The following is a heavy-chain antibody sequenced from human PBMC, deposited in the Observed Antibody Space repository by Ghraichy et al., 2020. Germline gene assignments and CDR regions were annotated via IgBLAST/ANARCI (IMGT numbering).Heavy chain of an antibody. J-gene: IGHJ1*01. D-gene: IGHD6-13*01. Sequence: SETLSLTCTVSGGSISSYYWSWIRQPPGKGLEWIGYIYTSGSTNYNPSLKSRVTISVDTSKNQFSLKLSSVTAADTAVYYCARYYSSSWYGYFQHWGQGTLVTVSS. V-gene: IGHV4-4*09. CDR2: IYTSGST. CDR3: ARYYSSSWYGYFQH. CDR1: GGSISSYY.